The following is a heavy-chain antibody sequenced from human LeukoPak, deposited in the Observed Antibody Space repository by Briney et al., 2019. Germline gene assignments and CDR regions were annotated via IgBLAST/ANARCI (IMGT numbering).Heavy chain of an antibody. D-gene: IGHD2-15*01. CDR3: ANALRGCSGGSCYSTALYYFDY. CDR2: MNPNSGNT. CDR1: GYTFTSYD. V-gene: IGHV1-8*01. Sequence: ASVKVSCKASGYTFTSYDINWVRQATGQGLEWMGWMNPNSGNTGYAQKFQGRVTMTRNTSISTAYMELSSLRSEDTAVYYCANALRGCSGGSCYSTALYYFDYWGQGTLVTVSS. J-gene: IGHJ4*02.